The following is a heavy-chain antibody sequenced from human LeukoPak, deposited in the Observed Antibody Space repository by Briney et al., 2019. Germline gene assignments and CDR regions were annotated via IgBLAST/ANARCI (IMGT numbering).Heavy chain of an antibody. J-gene: IGHJ4*02. CDR3: AREVLPVAADY. D-gene: IGHD6-19*01. V-gene: IGHV3-66*01. CDR1: GGSISSGGYY. Sequence: LSLTCTVSGGSISSGGYYWSWIRQHPGKGLEWVSVIYSGGSTYYADSVKGRFTISRDNSKNTLYLQMNSLRAEDTAVYYCAREVLPVAADYWGQGTLVTVSS. CDR2: IYSGGST.